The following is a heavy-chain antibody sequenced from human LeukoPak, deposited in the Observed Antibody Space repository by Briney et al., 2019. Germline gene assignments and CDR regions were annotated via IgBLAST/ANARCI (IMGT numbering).Heavy chain of an antibody. J-gene: IGHJ4*02. D-gene: IGHD3-10*01. CDR2: IKEDGSEK. V-gene: IGHV3-7*01. Sequence: GGSLRLSCAASGFNFSIYWMSWVRQAPGRGLEWVANIKEDGSEKYYVDSVKGRFTISRDNAKNSLFLQMNSLRVEDTAVYYCARDYYYYDSGSYYSNIANWGQGTLVTVSS. CDR1: GFNFSIYW. CDR3: ARDYYYYDSGSYYSNIAN.